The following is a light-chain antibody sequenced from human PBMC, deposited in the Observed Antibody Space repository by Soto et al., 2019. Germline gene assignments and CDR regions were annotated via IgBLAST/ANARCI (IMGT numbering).Light chain of an antibody. Sequence: DIQMTQSPSSLSASVGDRVTITCRAGQDIRSYLNWYQQKPGKAPQLLIYATSFLQIGDPSRFSASGSGTDFSLVITDLQLEDFATYYCQQGYTSRWTSGQGTKVEI. CDR2: ATS. J-gene: IGKJ1*01. V-gene: IGKV1-39*01. CDR3: QQGYTSRWT. CDR1: QDIRSY.